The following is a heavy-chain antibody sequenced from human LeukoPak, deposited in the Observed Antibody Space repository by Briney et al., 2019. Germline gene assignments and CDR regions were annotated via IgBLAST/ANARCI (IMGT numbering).Heavy chain of an antibody. V-gene: IGHV3-7*01. CDR3: ARPYYYDSSGSLEDAFDI. D-gene: IGHD3-22*01. CDR1: GFTFSSYW. J-gene: IGHJ3*02. CDR2: IKQDGSEK. Sequence: GGSLRLSFAASGFTFSSYWMSWVRQAPGKGLEWVANIKQDGSEKYYVDSVKGRFTISRDNAKNSLYLQMNSLRAEDTAVYYCARPYYYDSSGSLEDAFDIRGQGTMVTVSS.